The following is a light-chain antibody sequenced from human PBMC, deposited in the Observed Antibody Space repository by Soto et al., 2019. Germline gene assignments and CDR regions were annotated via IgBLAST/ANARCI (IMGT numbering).Light chain of an antibody. J-gene: IGLJ1*01. Sequence: QSVLTQPRSVSGSPGQSVTISCTGTSSDVGGYNYVSWYRQHPGKAPELMIYDVTKRPSGVPDRFSGSKSGNTASLTISGLQAEDEADYYCSSYTGSSTLVFGTGTKVTVL. CDR1: SSDVGGYNY. V-gene: IGLV2-11*01. CDR3: SSYTGSSTLV. CDR2: DVT.